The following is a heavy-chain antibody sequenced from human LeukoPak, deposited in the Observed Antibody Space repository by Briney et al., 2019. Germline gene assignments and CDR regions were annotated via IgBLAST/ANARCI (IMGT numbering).Heavy chain of an antibody. CDR2: ISYDGSNK. V-gene: IGHV3-30*18. J-gene: IGHJ4*02. CDR1: GFTFSSYG. D-gene: IGHD3-16*02. Sequence: GRSLRLSCAASGFTFSSYGMHWVRQAPGKGLEWVAVISYDGSNKYYADSVKGRFTISRDNSKNTLYLQLNSLRAEDTAVYYCAKGRYTKDYFDYWGQGTLVTVSS. CDR3: AKGRYTKDYFDY.